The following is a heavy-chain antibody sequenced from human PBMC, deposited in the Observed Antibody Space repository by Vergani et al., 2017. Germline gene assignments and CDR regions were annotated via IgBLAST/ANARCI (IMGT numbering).Heavy chain of an antibody. V-gene: IGHV3-23*01. D-gene: IGHD3-22*01. CDR1: GFTFSSYA. CDR3: ARAGGVNYYDMADP. Sequence: EVQLLESGGGLVQPGGSLRLSCAASGFTFSSYAMSWVRQAPGKGLEWVSAISGSGGSTYYADSVKGRFTISRDNAKNTLYLQMNSLRAEDTAVYYCARAGGVNYYDMADPWGQGTLVTVSS. J-gene: IGHJ5*02. CDR2: ISGSGGST.